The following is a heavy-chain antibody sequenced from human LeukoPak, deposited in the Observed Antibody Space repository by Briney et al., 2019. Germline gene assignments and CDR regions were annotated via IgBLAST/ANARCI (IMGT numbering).Heavy chain of an antibody. CDR1: GFTFSSYA. CDR3: AKAPTNAAAAGTVWFDP. D-gene: IGHD6-13*01. J-gene: IGHJ5*02. Sequence: PGGSLRLSCAASGFTFSSYAMSWVRQAPGKGLEWVSAISGSGGSTYYADSVKGRFTIFRDNSKNTLYLQMNSLRAEDTAVYYCAKAPTNAAAAGTVWFDPWGQGTLVTVSS. CDR2: ISGSGGST. V-gene: IGHV3-23*01.